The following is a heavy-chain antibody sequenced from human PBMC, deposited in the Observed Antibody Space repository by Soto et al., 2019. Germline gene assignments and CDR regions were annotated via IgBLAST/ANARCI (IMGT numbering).Heavy chain of an antibody. D-gene: IGHD1-7*01. Sequence: SETLSLTCSVSGASVTSDSYYWSWIRQHPGKGLEWIGYISHTGSAFYNPSLKSRVSISIDTSTDKFSLRPSSLTAADTAVYYCARWELRDFDSWGPGTLVTVSS. V-gene: IGHV4-31*03. J-gene: IGHJ4*02. CDR3: ARWELRDFDS. CDR2: ISHTGSA. CDR1: GASVTSDSYY.